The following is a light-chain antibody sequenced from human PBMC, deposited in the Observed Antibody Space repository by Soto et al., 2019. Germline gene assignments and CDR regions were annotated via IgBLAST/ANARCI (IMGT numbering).Light chain of an antibody. CDR3: QQYNNWPLT. CDR2: RAS. CDR1: QSLYSN. J-gene: IGKJ4*01. Sequence: EIVMTQSPATLSVSPGERATLSCRASQSLYSNLAWYQQKPGQAPRLLIYRASTRATGIPTRFSGSGSVTQFTLTISGLQSVDFAVYFCQQYNNWPLTFGGGTKV. V-gene: IGKV3-15*01.